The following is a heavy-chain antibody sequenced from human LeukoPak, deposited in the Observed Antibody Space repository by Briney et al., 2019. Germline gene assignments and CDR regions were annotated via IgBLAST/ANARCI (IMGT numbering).Heavy chain of an antibody. CDR1: GFTFSSYA. D-gene: IGHD6-6*01. CDR2: ISYDGSNK. Sequence: QAGGSLRLSCAASGFTFSSYAMHWVRRAPGKGLEWVAVISYDGSNKYYADSVKGRFTISRDNSKNTLYLQMNSLRAEDTAVYYCARSTVEYSSSPPLDYWGQGTLVTVSS. V-gene: IGHV3-30-3*01. J-gene: IGHJ4*02. CDR3: ARSTVEYSSSPPLDY.